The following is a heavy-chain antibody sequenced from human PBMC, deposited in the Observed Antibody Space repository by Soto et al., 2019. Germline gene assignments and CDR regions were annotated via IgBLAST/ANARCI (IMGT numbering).Heavy chain of an antibody. J-gene: IGHJ3*02. Sequence: QLQLQESGPGLVKPSETLSLTCTVSGGSISSSSYYWGWIRQPPGKGLEWIGSIYYSGSTYYNQSLKSRVTISVDTSKNQFSLRLSSVTAADTAVYYCARRGYYAISAFDIWGQGTMVTVSS. CDR1: GGSISSSSYY. CDR2: IYYSGST. D-gene: IGHD2-8*01. CDR3: ARRGYYAISAFDI. V-gene: IGHV4-39*01.